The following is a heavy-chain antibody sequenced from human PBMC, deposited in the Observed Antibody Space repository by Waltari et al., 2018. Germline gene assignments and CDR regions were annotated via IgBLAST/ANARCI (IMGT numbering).Heavy chain of an antibody. CDR1: GYTFTSYD. D-gene: IGHD3-22*01. Sequence: QVQLVQSGAEVKKPGASVKVSCKASGYTFTSYDINWVRQATGQGLEWMGWMNPNMGNTGDAQKFQGRVTMTRNTSISTAYMELSSLRSEDTAVYYCARRYDSSGYYYHYYFDYWGQGTLVTVSS. CDR3: ARRYDSSGYYYHYYFDY. V-gene: IGHV1-8*01. J-gene: IGHJ4*02. CDR2: MNPNMGNT.